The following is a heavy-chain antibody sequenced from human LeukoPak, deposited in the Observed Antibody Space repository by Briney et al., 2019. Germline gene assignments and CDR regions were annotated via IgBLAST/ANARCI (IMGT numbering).Heavy chain of an antibody. J-gene: IGHJ4*02. D-gene: IGHD6-6*01. CDR1: GFIFSSYG. V-gene: IGHV3-30*02. Sequence: PGGSLRLSCAASGFIFSSYGMHWVRQAPGKGLEWVAFIRYDGSNKYYADSVKGRFTVSRDNSKNTLYLQMNSLRAEDTAVYYCAKDRAPYSTSGAALDYWGQGTLVTVSS. CDR2: IRYDGSNK. CDR3: AKDRAPYSTSGAALDY.